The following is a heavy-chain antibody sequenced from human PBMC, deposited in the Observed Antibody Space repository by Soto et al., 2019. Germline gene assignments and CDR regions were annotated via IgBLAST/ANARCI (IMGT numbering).Heavy chain of an antibody. CDR2: VYHTGRT. CDR1: GVSFSGYY. J-gene: IGHJ4*02. Sequence: SDTLSLTCAVYGVSFSGYYWSLIRQPPGKGLEWIGYVYHTGRTSYNPSLKSRVSISMDTSKNQFSLNLDSVTAADTAVYFCARDFAYFDSWGQGTLVNVSS. D-gene: IGHD3-3*01. V-gene: IGHV4-34*11. CDR3: ARDFAYFDS.